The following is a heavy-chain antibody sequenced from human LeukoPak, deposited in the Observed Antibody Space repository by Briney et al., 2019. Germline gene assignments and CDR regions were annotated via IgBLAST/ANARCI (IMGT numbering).Heavy chain of an antibody. CDR3: ARAYSSSWHYFDY. Sequence: GGSLRLSCAASGFTFSSYAMHWVRQAPGKGLEWVAVISYDGSNKYYADSVKGRFTISRDNPKNTLYLQMNSLRAEDTAVYYCARAYSSSWHYFDYWGQGTLVTVSS. CDR1: GFTFSSYA. J-gene: IGHJ4*02. CDR2: ISYDGSNK. D-gene: IGHD6-13*01. V-gene: IGHV3-30*04.